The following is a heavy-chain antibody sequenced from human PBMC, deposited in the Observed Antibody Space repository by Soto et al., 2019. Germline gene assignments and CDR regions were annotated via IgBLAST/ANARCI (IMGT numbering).Heavy chain of an antibody. J-gene: IGHJ4*02. CDR1: GFTYSSYG. D-gene: IGHD3-10*01. CDR3: ARHMGYGSGSPEDY. CDR2: IWYDGSNK. Sequence: QVQLVESGGGVVQPGRSLRLSCAASGFTYSSYGMHWVRQAPGKGLEWVAVIWYDGSNKYYADSVKGRFTISRDNSKNTLYLQMKSLIAEDTAVYYCARHMGYGSGSPEDYWGQGTLVTVSS. V-gene: IGHV3-33*01.